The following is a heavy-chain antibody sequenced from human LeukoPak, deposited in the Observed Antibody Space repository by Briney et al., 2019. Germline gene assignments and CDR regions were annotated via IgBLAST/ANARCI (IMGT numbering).Heavy chain of an antibody. CDR1: GFTFSHYS. D-gene: IGHD1-20*01. Sequence: GSLRLSCAASGFTFSHYSMNWVRQAPGKGLEWISYVGISSGNTKYADSVKGRFTISGDSAENSMYLQMNSLRVEDTAVYYCARDHNYAFDNWGQGTLVTVSS. V-gene: IGHV3-48*01. J-gene: IGHJ4*02. CDR3: ARDHNYAFDN. CDR2: VGISSGNT.